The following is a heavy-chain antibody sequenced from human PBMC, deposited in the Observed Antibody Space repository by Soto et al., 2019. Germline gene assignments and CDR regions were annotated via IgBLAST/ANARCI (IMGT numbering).Heavy chain of an antibody. D-gene: IGHD2-15*01. CDR1: GASISPYY. CDR3: SRHHEYCSGGTCYVVDY. V-gene: IGHV4-59*08. CDR2: VYYTGST. Sequence: QVQLQESGPGLVKPSETLSLTCTVSGASISPYYWTWIRQPPGKELEWIGYVYYTGSTNYSPSLESRVTMSLDTSKRQFSPMLSSVTAADTAVYYCSRHHEYCSGGTCYVVDYWGPGTLVTVSS. J-gene: IGHJ4*02.